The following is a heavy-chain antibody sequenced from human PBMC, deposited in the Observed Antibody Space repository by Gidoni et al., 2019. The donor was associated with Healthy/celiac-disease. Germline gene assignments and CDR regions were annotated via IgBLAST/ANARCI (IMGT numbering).Heavy chain of an antibody. D-gene: IGHD6-19*01. J-gene: IGHJ4*02. CDR3: ARDTEVAGVDY. V-gene: IGHV3-30-3*01. CDR1: GFTFSSYA. CDR2: ISYDGSNK. Sequence: QVQLVESGGGVVKPGRSLSLSCAASGFTFSSYAMHWVRQAPGKGLECGAVISYDGSNKYYADSVKGRFTISRDNSKNTLYLQMNSLRAEDTAVYYCARDTEVAGVDYWGQGTLVTVSS.